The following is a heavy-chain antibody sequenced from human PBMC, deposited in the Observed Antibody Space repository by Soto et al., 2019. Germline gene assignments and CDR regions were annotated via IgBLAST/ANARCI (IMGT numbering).Heavy chain of an antibody. Sequence: EVQLVDSGGGLIQPGRSLRLTCAASGFTFDDFAMHWVRQVPGKGLGWFAGISRNSDTVDYAVSVKGRFIIFRDNANNFLYLQMNSLRPEDTAIYYCAKAGAAFKYYYPIAVWGQGTTGTVSS. V-gene: IGHV3-9*01. CDR1: GFTFDDFA. CDR3: AKAGAAFKYYYPIAV. CDR2: ISRNSDTV. J-gene: IGHJ6*02. D-gene: IGHD3-10*01.